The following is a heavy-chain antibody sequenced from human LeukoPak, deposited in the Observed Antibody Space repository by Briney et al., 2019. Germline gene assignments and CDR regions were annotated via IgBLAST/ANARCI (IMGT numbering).Heavy chain of an antibody. CDR3: ANEIRPNDY. CDR1: GFTFSSHA. Sequence: QPGGSLRLSCVASGFTFSSHAMTWVRQAPGKGLEWVSAISISGDTTYYADAVKGRFTISRDNSKNTVYLQMNSLRAEDTAVYYCANEIRPNDYWGQGTLVTVSS. CDR2: ISISGDTT. D-gene: IGHD4-17*01. J-gene: IGHJ4*02. V-gene: IGHV3-23*01.